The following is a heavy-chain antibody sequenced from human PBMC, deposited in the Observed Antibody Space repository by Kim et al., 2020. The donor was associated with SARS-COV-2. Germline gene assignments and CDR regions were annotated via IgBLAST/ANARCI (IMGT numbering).Heavy chain of an antibody. D-gene: IGHD3-22*01. CDR2: ISWNSGSI. CDR3: AKVDMPARVYDSSGYPFDY. J-gene: IGHJ4*02. Sequence: GGSLRLSCAASGFTFDDYAMHWVQQAPGKGLEWVSGISWNSGSIGYADSVKGRFTISRDNAKNSLYLQMNSLRAEDTALYYCAKVDMPARVYDSSGYPFDYWGQGTLVTVSS. V-gene: IGHV3-9*01. CDR1: GFTFDDYA.